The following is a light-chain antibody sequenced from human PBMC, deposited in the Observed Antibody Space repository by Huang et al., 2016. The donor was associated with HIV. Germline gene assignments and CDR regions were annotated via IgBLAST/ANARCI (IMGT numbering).Light chain of an antibody. CDR3: QQRSIWPPLT. CDR2: DAS. CDR1: QSVSKY. Sequence: EIVLTQSPATLSLSPGERATLSCRASQSVSKYLAWYQKKPGQAPRHLIYDASNRVTGVPARFSGSGSGTDFTLTINSLEAEDFAVYYCQQRSIWPPLTFGGGTKVEVK. V-gene: IGKV3-11*01. J-gene: IGKJ4*01.